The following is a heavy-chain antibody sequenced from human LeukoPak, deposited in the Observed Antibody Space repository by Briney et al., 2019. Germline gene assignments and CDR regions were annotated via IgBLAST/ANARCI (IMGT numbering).Heavy chain of an antibody. Sequence: PSETLSLTCAVYGGSFSGYSWNWIRQPPVKGLEWIGEINHSGGTNYNPSLKSRVTISVDTSKKQFSLKLSSVTAADTAVYYCARLDRGINAAHFDYWGQGTLVTVSS. J-gene: IGHJ4*02. CDR2: INHSGGT. CDR3: ARLDRGINAAHFDY. V-gene: IGHV4-34*01. CDR1: GGSFSGYS. D-gene: IGHD6-25*01.